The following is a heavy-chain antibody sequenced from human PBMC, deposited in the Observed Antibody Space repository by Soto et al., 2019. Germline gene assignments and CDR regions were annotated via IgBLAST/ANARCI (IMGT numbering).Heavy chain of an antibody. CDR3: ARSSSSSWYSTPNWFDP. CDR1: GGSISSYY. J-gene: IGHJ5*02. Sequence: SETLSLTCTVSGGSISSYYWSWIRQPPGKGLEWIGYIYYSGSTNYNPSLKSRVTISVDTSKNQFSLKLSSVTAADTAVYYCARSSSSSWYSTPNWFDPWGQGTPVTVSS. V-gene: IGHV4-59*01. CDR2: IYYSGST. D-gene: IGHD6-13*01.